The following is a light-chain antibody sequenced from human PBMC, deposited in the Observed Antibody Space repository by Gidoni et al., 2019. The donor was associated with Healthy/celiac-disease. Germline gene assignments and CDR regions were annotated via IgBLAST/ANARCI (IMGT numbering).Light chain of an antibody. Sequence: EIVLTQSPATLPLSPGERATLSCRASQSVSSYLAGYQQKHGIPARSSGSGSGTDFTLTISSLVPEDFAVYYCQQRSNWHPTTFGPGTRLEIK. CDR3: QQRSNWHPTT. CDR1: QSVSSY. V-gene: IGKV3-11*01. J-gene: IGKJ5*01.